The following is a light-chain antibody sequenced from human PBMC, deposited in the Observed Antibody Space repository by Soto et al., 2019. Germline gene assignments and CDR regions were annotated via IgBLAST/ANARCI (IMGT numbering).Light chain of an antibody. V-gene: IGKV3-15*01. Sequence: EIVMTQSPATLSVSPGERATLSCRASQSVSSNLAWYQQKPGQAPRLLIYGASTRATGIPARFSGSGSGTEFTLTFSSLQSEDFAVYYCQQYNNWSPMAFGQGTKVEIK. CDR2: GAS. CDR1: QSVSSN. J-gene: IGKJ1*01. CDR3: QQYNNWSPMA.